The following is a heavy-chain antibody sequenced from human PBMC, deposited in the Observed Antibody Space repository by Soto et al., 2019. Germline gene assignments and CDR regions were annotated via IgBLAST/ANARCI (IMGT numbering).Heavy chain of an antibody. CDR2: IYYSGST. V-gene: IGHV4-59*01. D-gene: IGHD1-26*01. Sequence: SETLSLTCTVSGGSISSYYWSWIRQPPGKGLEWIGYIYYSGSTNYNPSLKSRVTISVDTSKNQFSLKLSSVTAADTAVYYCARGKWERLLNFWYYYGVDVWGKGTTVTVPS. CDR3: ARGKWERLLNFWYYYGVDV. J-gene: IGHJ6*04. CDR1: GGSISSYY.